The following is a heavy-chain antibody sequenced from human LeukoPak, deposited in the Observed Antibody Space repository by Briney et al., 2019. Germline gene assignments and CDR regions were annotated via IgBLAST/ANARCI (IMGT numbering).Heavy chain of an antibody. CDR3: AILPTLQKLAGRYDY. CDR1: GYTFTGYY. D-gene: IGHD2-21*02. J-gene: IGHJ4*02. V-gene: IGHV1-2*06. CDR2: INPNSGGT. Sequence: GASVKVSCKASGYTFTGYYMHWVRQAPGRRLEWMERINPNSGGTNYAQKFQGRVSMTRDTSISTAYMELSRLRYDDTAVYYCAILPTLQKLAGRYDYWDQGTMVTVSS.